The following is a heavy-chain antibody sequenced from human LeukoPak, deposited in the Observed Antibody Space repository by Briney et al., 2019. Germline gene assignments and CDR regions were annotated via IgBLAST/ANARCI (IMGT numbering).Heavy chain of an antibody. V-gene: IGHV3-30-3*01. CDR2: ISYDGSNK. CDR3: ARELPAKYFDY. CDR1: GFTFSSYT. D-gene: IGHD1-14*01. Sequence: GGSLRLSCAAFGFTFSSYTMHWVRQAPGKGLEWVAVISYDGSNKYYADSVKGRFTISRDNSKNTLYLQMNSLRAEDTAVYYCARELPAKYFDYWGQGTLVTVSS. J-gene: IGHJ4*02.